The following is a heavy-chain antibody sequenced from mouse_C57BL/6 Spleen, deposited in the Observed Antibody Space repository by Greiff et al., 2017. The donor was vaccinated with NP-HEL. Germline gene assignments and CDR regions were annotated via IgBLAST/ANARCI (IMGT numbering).Heavy chain of an antibody. Sequence: QVQLQQPGAELVKPGASVKLSCKASGYTFTSYWMQWVKQRPGQGLEWIGEIDPSDSYTNYNQKFKGKATLTVDTSSSTAYMQLSRLTSEDSAVYYCARGEYYGSSYVWDFDVWGTGTTVTVSS. V-gene: IGHV1-50*01. CDR3: ARGEYYGSSYVWDFDV. CDR1: GYTFTSYW. CDR2: IDPSDSYT. J-gene: IGHJ1*03. D-gene: IGHD1-1*01.